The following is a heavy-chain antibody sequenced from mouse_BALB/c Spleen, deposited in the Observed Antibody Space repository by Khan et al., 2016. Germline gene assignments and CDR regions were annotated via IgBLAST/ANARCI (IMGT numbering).Heavy chain of an antibody. V-gene: IGHV3-2*02. D-gene: IGHD2-3*01. J-gene: IGHJ4*01. CDR1: GYSITSDYA. Sequence: EVQLQESGPGLVKPSQSLSLTCTVTGYSITSDYAWNWIRQFPGNKLEWMGYISYSGSTSYNPSLKSRISITRDTSKNQFFLQLNSVTTEDTATYYCARDGRYAMDYWGQGTSVTVSS. CDR2: ISYSGST. CDR3: ARDGRYAMDY.